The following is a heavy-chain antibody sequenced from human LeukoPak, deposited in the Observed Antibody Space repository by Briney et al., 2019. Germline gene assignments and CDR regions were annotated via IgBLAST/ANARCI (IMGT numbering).Heavy chain of an antibody. J-gene: IGHJ3*02. Sequence: VASVKVSCKASGGTFSSYAISWVRQAPGQGLEWMGRIIPILGIANYAQKFQGRVTITADKSTSTAYMELSSLRSEDTAVYYCARLFTVTTAFDIWGQGTMVTVSS. V-gene: IGHV1-69*04. CDR2: IIPILGIA. CDR3: ARLFTVTTAFDI. CDR1: GGTFSSYA. D-gene: IGHD4-17*01.